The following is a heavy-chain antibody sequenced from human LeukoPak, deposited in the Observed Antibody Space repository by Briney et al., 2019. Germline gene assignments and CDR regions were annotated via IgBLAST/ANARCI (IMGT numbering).Heavy chain of an antibody. CDR2: ISYDGSNK. Sequence: GSLRLSCAASGFTFSSYGMHWVRQAPGKGLEWVAVISYDGSNKYYADSVKGRFTISRDNSKNTLYLQMNSLRAEDTAVYYCAASSGWFCLDYWGQGTLVTVSS. CDR3: AASSGWFCLDY. J-gene: IGHJ4*02. V-gene: IGHV3-30*03. D-gene: IGHD6-19*01. CDR1: GFTFSSYG.